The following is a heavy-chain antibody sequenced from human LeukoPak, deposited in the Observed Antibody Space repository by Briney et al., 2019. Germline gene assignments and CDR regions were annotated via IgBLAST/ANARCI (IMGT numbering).Heavy chain of an antibody. Sequence: GGSLRLSCAASGFTVSSNYMSWVRQAPGKGLEWVSVIYSGGSTYYADSVKGRFTISRDNSKNTLYLQMYSLRAEDTAVYYCARADYYYGMDVWGKGTTVTVSS. V-gene: IGHV3-53*01. CDR2: IYSGGST. CDR3: ARADYYYGMDV. J-gene: IGHJ6*04. CDR1: GFTVSSNY.